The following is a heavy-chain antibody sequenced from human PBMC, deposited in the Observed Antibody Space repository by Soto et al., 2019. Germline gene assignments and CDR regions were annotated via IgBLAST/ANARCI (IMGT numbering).Heavy chain of an antibody. CDR3: AKDLSGDYGDSTFDY. Sequence: GGSLRLSCAASGFTFSSYGMHWVRQAPGKGLEWVAVISYDGSNKYYADSVKGRFTISRDNSKNTLYLQMNSLRAEDTAVYYCAKDLSGDYGDSTFDYWGQGTLVTVSS. J-gene: IGHJ4*02. CDR1: GFTFSSYG. V-gene: IGHV3-30*18. CDR2: ISYDGSNK. D-gene: IGHD4-17*01.